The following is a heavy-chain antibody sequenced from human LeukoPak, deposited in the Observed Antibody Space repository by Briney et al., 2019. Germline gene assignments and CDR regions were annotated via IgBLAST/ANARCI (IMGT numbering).Heavy chain of an antibody. D-gene: IGHD2-2*01. Sequence: GGSLRLSCAASGFTFSSYAMSWVRQAPGKGLEWVSAISGSGGSTYYADSVKGRFTIFRDNSKNTLYLQMNSLRAEDTAVYYCAKTSFRTSSLDYWGQGTLVTVSS. CDR1: GFTFSSYA. CDR3: AKTSFRTSSLDY. CDR2: ISGSGGST. V-gene: IGHV3-23*01. J-gene: IGHJ4*02.